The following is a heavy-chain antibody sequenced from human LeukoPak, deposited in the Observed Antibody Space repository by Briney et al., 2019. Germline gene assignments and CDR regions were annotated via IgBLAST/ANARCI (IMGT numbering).Heavy chain of an antibody. D-gene: IGHD3-22*01. Sequence: SETLSLTCTVSGVSISTSSYYWGWIRQPPGKGLEWIGNIYYSGRTYYSPSLKSRVTISVDTSKNQFSLKLSSVTAADTAVYYCARQKIEVFNWFDLWGQGTLVTVSS. V-gene: IGHV4-39*07. CDR1: GVSISTSSYY. J-gene: IGHJ5*02. CDR3: ARQKIEVFNWFDL. CDR2: IYYSGRT.